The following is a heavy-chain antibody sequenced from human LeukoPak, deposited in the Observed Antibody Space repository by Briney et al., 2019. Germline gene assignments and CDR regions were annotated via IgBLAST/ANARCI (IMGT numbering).Heavy chain of an antibody. D-gene: IGHD4-17*01. J-gene: IGHJ3*02. CDR1: GFTFSSYG. CDR3: AKLTLTVTTSGAAFDT. Sequence: GGSLRLSCAASGFTFSSYGMHWVRQAPDKGLEWVAVISYDGSNKYYADCVKGRFTISRDNSKNTLYLQMNSLRAEDTAVYYCAKLTLTVTTSGAAFDTWGQGTMVTVSS. V-gene: IGHV3-30*18. CDR2: ISYDGSNK.